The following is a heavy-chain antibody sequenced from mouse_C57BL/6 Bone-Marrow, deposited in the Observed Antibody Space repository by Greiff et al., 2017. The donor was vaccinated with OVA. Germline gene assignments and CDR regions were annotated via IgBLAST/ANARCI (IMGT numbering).Heavy chain of an antibody. D-gene: IGHD2-5*01. CDR3: ARDYYSNYPAWFAY. J-gene: IGHJ3*01. CDR2: IYPGSGNT. CDR1: GYTFTDYY. V-gene: IGHV1-76*01. Sequence: QVTLKESGAELVRPGASVKLSCKASGYTFTDYYINWVKQRPGQGLEWIARIYPGSGNTYYNEKFKGKATLTAEKSSSTAYMQLSSLTSEDSAVYFCARDYYSNYPAWFAYWGQGTLVTVSA.